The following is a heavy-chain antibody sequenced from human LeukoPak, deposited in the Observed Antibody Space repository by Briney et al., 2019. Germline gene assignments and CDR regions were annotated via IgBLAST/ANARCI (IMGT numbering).Heavy chain of an antibody. D-gene: IGHD3-10*01. V-gene: IGHV5-51*01. CDR3: ARLTYYYGSGSYGPPPTGWFDP. J-gene: IGHJ5*02. CDR1: GSSFTSYW. Sequence: GESLKISCKGSGSSFTSYWIGWVRQMPGKGLEWMGIIYPGDSGTRYSPSFQGQVTISADKSISTPYLQWSSLKASDTAMYYCARLTYYYGSGSYGPPPTGWFDPWGQGTLVTVSS. CDR2: IYPGDSGT.